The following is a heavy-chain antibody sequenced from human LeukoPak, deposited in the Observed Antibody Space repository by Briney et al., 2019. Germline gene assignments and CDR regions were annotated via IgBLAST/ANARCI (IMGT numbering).Heavy chain of an antibody. V-gene: IGHV3-23*01. D-gene: IGHD1-26*01. CDR1: GFTFSSYA. CDR3: AKRGREGGYYYYYMDV. CDR2: ISGSGGST. J-gene: IGHJ6*03. Sequence: PGGSLRLSCAASGFTFSSYAMSWVRQAPGKGLEWVSAISGSGGSTYYADSVKGRFTISRDNSKNTLYLQMNSLRAEDTAVYYCAKRGREGGYYYYYMDVWGKGTTVTVSS.